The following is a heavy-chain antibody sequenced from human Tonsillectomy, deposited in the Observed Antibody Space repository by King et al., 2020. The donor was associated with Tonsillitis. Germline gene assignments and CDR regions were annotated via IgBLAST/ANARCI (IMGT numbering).Heavy chain of an antibody. V-gene: IGHV1-2*06. D-gene: IGHD2-8*02. CDR3: ARDTGGWRAFDY. J-gene: IGHJ4*02. Sequence: QLVQSGAEVKKPGASLKVSCQASGYSFNGYSIHWVRQAPGQGLDWMGRINPDSGAADYALRFEDRVTMTTDTSLRTAYLEVRRLTSDDTATYFCARDTGGWRAFDYWGQGTLVTVSS. CDR1: GYSFNGYS. CDR2: INPDSGAA.